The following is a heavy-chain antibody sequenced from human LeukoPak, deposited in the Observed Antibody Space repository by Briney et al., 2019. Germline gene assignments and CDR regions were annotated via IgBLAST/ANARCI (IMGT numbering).Heavy chain of an antibody. D-gene: IGHD2-8*01. CDR2: IYKAGNT. J-gene: IGHJ3*02. Sequence: PSETLSLTCTVSGGSISSTTYYWAWIRQPPGKGLEWIGSIYKAGNTNYSPSLRSRVFISVDTSNNQFSLSLSSVTAADTAVYYCARGAPNVDAFDIWGQGTMVTVSS. V-gene: IGHV4-39*01. CDR3: ARGAPNVDAFDI. CDR1: GGSISSTTYY.